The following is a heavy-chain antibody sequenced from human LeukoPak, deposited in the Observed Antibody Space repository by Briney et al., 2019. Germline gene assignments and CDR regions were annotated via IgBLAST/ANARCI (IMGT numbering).Heavy chain of an antibody. V-gene: IGHV1-69*13. D-gene: IGHD3-3*01. CDR2: IIPIFGTA. J-gene: IGHJ4*02. Sequence: SVKVSCKASGGTFSSYAISWVRQSPGQGLEWMGGIIPIFGTANYAQKFQGRVTITADESTSTAYMELSSLRSEDTAVYYCARGTRDRSWEYYDFWSGYLRFDYWGQGTLVTVSS. CDR3: ARGTRDRSWEYYDFWSGYLRFDY. CDR1: GGTFSSYA.